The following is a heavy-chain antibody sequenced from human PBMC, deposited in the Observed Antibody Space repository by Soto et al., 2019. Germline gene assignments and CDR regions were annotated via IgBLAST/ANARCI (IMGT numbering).Heavy chain of an antibody. D-gene: IGHD2-15*01. CDR1: GGSFSGYY. Sequence: PSETLSLTCAVYGGSFSGYYWSWIRQPPGKGLEWIGEINHSGSTNYNPSLKSRVTISVDTSKNQFSLKLSSVTAADTAVYYCARWQGGNGAFDIWGQGTMVTV. J-gene: IGHJ3*02. V-gene: IGHV4-34*01. CDR2: INHSGST. CDR3: ARWQGGNGAFDI.